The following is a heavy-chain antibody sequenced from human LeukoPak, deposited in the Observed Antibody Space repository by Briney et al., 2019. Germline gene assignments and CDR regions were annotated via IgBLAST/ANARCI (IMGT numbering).Heavy chain of an antibody. D-gene: IGHD1-26*01. CDR2: IYYSGST. CDR1: GGSISSYY. J-gene: IGHJ4*02. V-gene: IGHV4-59*12. CDR3: ATTTIRLGY. Sequence: PSETLSLTCTVSGGSISSYYWSWIRQPPGKGLEWIGYIYYSGSTNYNPSLKSRVTISVDTSKNQFSLKLSSVTAADTAVYYCATTTIRLGYWGQGTLVTVSS.